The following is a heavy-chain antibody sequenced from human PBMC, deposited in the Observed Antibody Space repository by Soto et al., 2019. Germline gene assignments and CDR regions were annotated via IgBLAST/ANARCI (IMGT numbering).Heavy chain of an antibody. CDR1: GFTFSTFW. Sequence: EVQLVESGGGLVQPGGSLRLSCEASGFTFSTFWMHWVLQAPGKGLVWVSRINSDGSSTNYADSVKGRVTISRDKAKNTLYLQLNSLKPEATAVYYCARDFEYWGQGTLVTVSS. J-gene: IGHJ4*02. CDR3: ARDFEY. V-gene: IGHV3-74*01. CDR2: INSDGSST.